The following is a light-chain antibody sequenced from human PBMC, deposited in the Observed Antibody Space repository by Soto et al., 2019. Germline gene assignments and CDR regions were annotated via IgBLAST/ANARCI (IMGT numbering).Light chain of an antibody. V-gene: IGKV2-30*01. Sequence: DVVMTQSPLSLTVTLGQPASISCRSSQSLVYSNGNTYLNWFQQRPGQSPRRLIYKVSNRDSGVPDRFSGGGSGTDFTLEISRVEAEDVGIYYCMQGTHWPLTFGQGTKMEI. CDR2: KVS. J-gene: IGKJ1*01. CDR1: QSLVYSNGNTY. CDR3: MQGTHWPLT.